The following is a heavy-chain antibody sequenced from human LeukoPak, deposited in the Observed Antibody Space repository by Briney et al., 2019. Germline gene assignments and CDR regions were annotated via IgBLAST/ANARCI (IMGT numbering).Heavy chain of an antibody. J-gene: IGHJ4*02. CDR2: INSSGTTI. V-gene: IGHV3-11*01. CDR1: GFTFSDYY. Sequence: GGSLRLSCAASGFTFSDYYMSWIRQAPGKGLEWLSYINSSGTTIYYTDSVKGRFTISRDNAKNSLYLQMNSLRAEDTAVYYCARGIRQYAKSYFDYWGQGTLVTVSS. CDR3: ARGIRQYAKSYFDY. D-gene: IGHD4-11*01.